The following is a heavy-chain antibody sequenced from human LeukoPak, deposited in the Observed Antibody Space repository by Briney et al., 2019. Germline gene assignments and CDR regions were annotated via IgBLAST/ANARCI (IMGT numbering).Heavy chain of an antibody. J-gene: IGHJ4*02. CDR1: GYTFTGYY. CDR3: ARESMVRGVIAEPFFDY. CDR2: INPNSGGT. D-gene: IGHD3-10*01. V-gene: IGHV1-2*02. Sequence: GASVKVSCKASGYTFTGYYMHWVRQAPGQGLEWMGWINPNSGGTNYAQKFQGRVTMTRDTSISTAYMELSRLRSDDTAVYYCARESMVRGVIAEPFFDYGGQGTLVTVSS.